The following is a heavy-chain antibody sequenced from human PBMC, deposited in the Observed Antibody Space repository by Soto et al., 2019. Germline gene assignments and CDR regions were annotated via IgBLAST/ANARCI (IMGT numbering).Heavy chain of an antibody. D-gene: IGHD5-12*01. Sequence: EVQLLESGGGLVQPGGSLSLSCVASGLTFSSYAMSWVRQAPGKGLEWVSAISPRGDSTYYADSVTGHFTISRDNSKNTLYLQMDSLRAGDTAVYYCAKVGRGYDLGIFEYWVQGTLVTVSS. CDR2: ISPRGDST. CDR1: GLTFSSYA. V-gene: IGHV3-23*01. J-gene: IGHJ4*02. CDR3: AKVGRGYDLGIFEY.